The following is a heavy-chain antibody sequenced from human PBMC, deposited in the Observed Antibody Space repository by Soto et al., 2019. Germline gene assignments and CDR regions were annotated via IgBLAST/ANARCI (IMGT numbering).Heavy chain of an antibody. CDR2: IKYAGSLK. J-gene: IGHJ6*04. D-gene: IGHD2-2*01. CDR1: GFTFSMYW. CDR3: AKSLSTTSGLDV. Sequence: EVQLVESGGTLVQPGGSLRLSCAASGFTFSMYWMTWVRQAPGTGLEWVANIKYAGSLKNYVDSVKGRFTISRDNAKDALYLQMDSLRAEDTAVYYCAKSLSTTSGLDVWGKGTTVIVSA. V-gene: IGHV3-7*01.